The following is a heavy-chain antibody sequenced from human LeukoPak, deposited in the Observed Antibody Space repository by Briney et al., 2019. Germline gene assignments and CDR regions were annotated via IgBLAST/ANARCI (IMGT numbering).Heavy chain of an antibody. V-gene: IGHV4-38-2*01. D-gene: IGHD2-2*01. CDR3: ARNIVVVPTVTGAFDV. CDR1: GYSISSGYY. CDR2: IYHSGST. Sequence: SETLSLTCAVSGYSISSGYYWGWIRQPPGKGLEWIGSIYHSGSTYYNPSLKSRVTISVYTSKNQFSLKLSSVTAADTAMYYCARNIVVVPTVTGAFDVWGQGTMFTVSS. J-gene: IGHJ3*01.